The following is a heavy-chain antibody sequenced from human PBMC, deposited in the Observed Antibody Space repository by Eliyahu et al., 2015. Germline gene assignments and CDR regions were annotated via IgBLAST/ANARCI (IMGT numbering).Heavy chain of an antibody. V-gene: IGHV1-69*02. CDR1: GGTFSSYT. Sequence: QVQLVQSGAEVKKPGXSVXXSCXAXGGTFSSYTISWVRQAPGQGLEWMGRIIPILGIANYAQKFQGRVTITADKSTSTAYMELSSLRSEDTAVYYCSTAAGMFDYWGQGTLVTVSS. J-gene: IGHJ4*02. D-gene: IGHD6-13*01. CDR3: STAAGMFDY. CDR2: IIPILGIA.